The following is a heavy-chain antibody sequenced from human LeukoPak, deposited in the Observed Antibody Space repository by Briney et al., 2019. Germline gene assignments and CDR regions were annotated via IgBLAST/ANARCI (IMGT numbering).Heavy chain of an antibody. CDR2: INHSGST. Sequence: KASETLSLTCAVYGGSFSGYYWSWIRQPPGKELEWIGEINHSGSTNYNPSLKSRVTISVDTSKNQFSLKLSSVTAADTAVYYCARGLRDCSGGSRYSGRWFDPWGQGTLVTVSS. CDR1: GGSFSGYY. J-gene: IGHJ5*02. V-gene: IGHV4-34*01. D-gene: IGHD2-15*01. CDR3: ARGLRDCSGGSRYSGRWFDP.